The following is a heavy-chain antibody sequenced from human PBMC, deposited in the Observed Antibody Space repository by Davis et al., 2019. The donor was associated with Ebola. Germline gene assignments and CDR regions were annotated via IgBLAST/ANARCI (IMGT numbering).Heavy chain of an antibody. J-gene: IGHJ4*02. D-gene: IGHD5-12*01. CDR1: RFTFSSYA. V-gene: IGHV3-23*01. CDR2: ISGCGGST. CDR3: ANLAGGYETY. Sequence: PGGSLRLSCAASRFTFSSYAISWVRQAPGKGLEWVSAISGCGGSTYYADSVKGRFTISRDNSKNTLYLQMNSLRAEDTAVYYCANLAGGYETYWGQGTLVTVSS.